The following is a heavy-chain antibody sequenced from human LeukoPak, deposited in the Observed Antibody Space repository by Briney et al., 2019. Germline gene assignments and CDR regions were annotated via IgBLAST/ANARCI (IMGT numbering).Heavy chain of an antibody. CDR2: ISYDRSNK. CDR3: TREACSSTSCYTAYFDY. D-gene: IGHD2-2*02. V-gene: IGHV3-30*14. J-gene: IGHJ4*02. Sequence: GGSLRLSCAASGFAFSSYAMHWVRRAPGKGLEWVAVISYDRSNKYYADSVKGRFTISRDNSKNILYLQMNSLRAEDTAVYYCTREACSSTSCYTAYFDYWGQGTLVTVSS. CDR1: GFAFSSYA.